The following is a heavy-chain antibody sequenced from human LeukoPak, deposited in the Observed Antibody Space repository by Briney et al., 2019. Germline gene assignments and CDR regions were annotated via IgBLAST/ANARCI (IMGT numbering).Heavy chain of an antibody. CDR2: IYYSGST. J-gene: IGHJ3*02. CDR3: ARDLPPPGEDPGGLSDI. D-gene: IGHD3-16*01. Sequence: SETLSLTCTVSGGSISSYYWSWIRQPPGKGLEWIGYIYYSGSTNYNPSLKSRVTISVDTSKNQFSLKLSSVTAADTAVYYCARDLPPPGEDPGGLSDIWGQGTMVTVSS. CDR1: GGSISSYY. V-gene: IGHV4-59*12.